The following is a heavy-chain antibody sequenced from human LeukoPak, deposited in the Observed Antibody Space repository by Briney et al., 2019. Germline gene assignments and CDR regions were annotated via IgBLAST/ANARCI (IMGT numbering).Heavy chain of an antibody. Sequence: GGSLRLSCAASGFTFSSYAMHWVRQAPGKGLEWVAAISYDGSNKYYADSVKGRFTISRDNSKNTLYLQMNSLRAEDTAVYYCARDPRGGYHYWGQGTLVTVSS. V-gene: IGHV3-30-3*01. CDR3: ARDPRGGYHY. CDR2: ISYDGSNK. CDR1: GFTFSSYA. D-gene: IGHD3-10*01. J-gene: IGHJ4*02.